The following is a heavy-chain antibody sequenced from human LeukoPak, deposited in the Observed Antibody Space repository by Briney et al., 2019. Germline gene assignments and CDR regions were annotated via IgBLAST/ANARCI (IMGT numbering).Heavy chain of an antibody. CDR2: ISSNSIYI. V-gene: IGHV3-21*01. J-gene: IGHJ4*02. CDR3: ARDLRYGDGGN. D-gene: IGHD4-17*01. Sequence: GGSLRLSCAASGFTFSTYSMNWVRGAPGEGLEWVSSISSNSIYIHYADSVKGRFTISRDNAKNSLYLQMNSLRAEDTAVYYCARDLRYGDGGNWGQGTPVTVSS. CDR1: GFTFSTYS.